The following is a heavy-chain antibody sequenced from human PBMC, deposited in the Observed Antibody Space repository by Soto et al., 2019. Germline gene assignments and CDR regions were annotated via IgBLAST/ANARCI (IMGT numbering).Heavy chain of an antibody. V-gene: IGHV3-30*18. J-gene: IGHJ4*02. CDR2: ISYDGSNK. Sequence: PVGSLRLSCAASGFTFSSYGMHWVRQAPGKGLEWVAVISYDGSNKYYADSVKGRFTISRDNSKNTLYLQMNSLRAEDTAVYYCAKVLKTYYDILTGYYPLDYWGQGTLVTVSS. CDR1: GFTFSSYG. D-gene: IGHD3-9*01. CDR3: AKVLKTYYDILTGYYPLDY.